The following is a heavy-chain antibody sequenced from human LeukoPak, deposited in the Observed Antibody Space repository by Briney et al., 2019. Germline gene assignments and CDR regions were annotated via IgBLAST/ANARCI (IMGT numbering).Heavy chain of an antibody. CDR3: AKDNYDYGDYDGGDY. J-gene: IGHJ4*02. CDR2: IRYDGSNK. Sequence: PGGSLRLSCAASGFTFSSYGMHWVRQAPGKGLEWVAFIRYDGSNKYYADSVKGRFTISRDNSKNTLYLQMSSLRAEDTAVYYCAKDNYDYGDYDGGDYWGQGTLVTVSS. CDR1: GFTFSSYG. V-gene: IGHV3-30*02. D-gene: IGHD4-17*01.